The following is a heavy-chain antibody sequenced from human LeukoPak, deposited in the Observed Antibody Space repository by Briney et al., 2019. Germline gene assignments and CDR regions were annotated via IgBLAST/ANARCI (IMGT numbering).Heavy chain of an antibody. Sequence: GGSLRLSCAASGFTFNRFAMHWVRQAPGKGLEWVAFIRYDGTNKYDADSVKGRFTISRDNSKNTLYLQMNSLRAEDTAVYYCATDSNASLDYWGQGTLVTVSS. CDR2: IRYDGTNK. CDR3: ATDSNASLDY. J-gene: IGHJ4*02. V-gene: IGHV3-30*02. CDR1: GFTFNRFA. D-gene: IGHD4/OR15-4a*01.